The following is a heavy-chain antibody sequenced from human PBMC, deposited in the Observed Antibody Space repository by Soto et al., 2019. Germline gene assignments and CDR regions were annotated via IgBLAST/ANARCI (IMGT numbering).Heavy chain of an antibody. CDR1: GFTFSSYS. Sequence: GSLRLSCAASGFTFSSYSMNWVRQAPGKGLEWVAVIWYDGSNKYNADSVKGRFTISRDNSKNTLYLQMNSLRAEDTAVYYCAREFWSGPFDYWGQGTLVTVSS. CDR3: AREFWSGPFDY. V-gene: IGHV3-33*08. CDR2: IWYDGSNK. D-gene: IGHD3-3*01. J-gene: IGHJ4*02.